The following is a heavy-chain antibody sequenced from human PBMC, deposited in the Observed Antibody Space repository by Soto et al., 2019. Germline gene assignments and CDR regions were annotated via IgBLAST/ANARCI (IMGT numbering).Heavy chain of an antibody. Sequence: SETLSLTCAVYGGSFSGYYWSWIRQPPGKGLEWIGEINHSGSTNYNPSLKSRVTISVDTSKNQFSLKLSSVTAADTAVYYCARGHKLGFRGSGSQIHHAKYYYGMDVWGQGTTVTVSS. CDR2: INHSGST. CDR3: ARGHKLGFRGSGSQIHHAKYYYGMDV. J-gene: IGHJ6*02. CDR1: GGSFSGYY. V-gene: IGHV4-34*01. D-gene: IGHD3-10*01.